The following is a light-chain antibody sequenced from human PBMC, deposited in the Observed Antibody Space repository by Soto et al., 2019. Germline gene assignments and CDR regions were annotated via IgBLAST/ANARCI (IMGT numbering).Light chain of an antibody. Sequence: DIQMTQSPSSLSASVGDIVTISCRESKTITTYLNWYQQKPGKAPKLLIYAASSLHSGVPSRFSVSGSGTDFTLTISSLQPEDFAAYYCQQTYSALWTLGQGTKLEIK. J-gene: IGKJ1*01. CDR2: AAS. CDR1: KTITTY. CDR3: QQTYSALWT. V-gene: IGKV1-39*01.